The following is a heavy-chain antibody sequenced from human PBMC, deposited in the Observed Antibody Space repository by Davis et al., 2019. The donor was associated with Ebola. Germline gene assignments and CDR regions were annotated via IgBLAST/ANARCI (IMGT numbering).Heavy chain of an antibody. D-gene: IGHD6-13*01. CDR2: INSDGSIT. J-gene: IGHJ4*02. CDR3: ARDGGPSIAAAGSHDY. V-gene: IGHV3-74*01. Sequence: GESLKISCAASGFTFSTYWMHWVRQAPGKWLVWVSRINSDGSITSYADSVKGRFTISRDNSKNTLYLQMNSLRAEDTAVYYCARDGGPSIAAAGSHDYWGQGTLVTVSS. CDR1: GFTFSTYW.